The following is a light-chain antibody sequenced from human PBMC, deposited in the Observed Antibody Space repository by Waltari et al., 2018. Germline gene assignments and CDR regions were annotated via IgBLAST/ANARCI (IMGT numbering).Light chain of an antibody. CDR3: QQSYITPLT. CDR1: RVISRW. Sequence: DIQMTQSPSSVSASVGDRVTITCRASRVISRWLAWYQQKPGKAPKFLIYDASTLQSGVPSRFSGSGSGREFTLTITSLQPEDFSTYYCQQSYITPLTFGGGTKVEIK. CDR2: DAS. V-gene: IGKV1-12*01. J-gene: IGKJ4*01.